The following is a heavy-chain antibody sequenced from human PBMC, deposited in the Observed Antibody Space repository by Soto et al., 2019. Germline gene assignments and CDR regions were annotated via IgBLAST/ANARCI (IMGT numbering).Heavy chain of an antibody. V-gene: IGHV1-69*06. CDR1: GGTFSSYA. Sequence: SVKVSCKASGGTFSSYAISWVRQAPGQGLDWMGGIIPIFGTANYAQKFQGRVTITADKSTSTAYMELSSLRSEDTAVYYCARAWVSGSYNYYDCYGMDVWG. D-gene: IGHD1-26*01. CDR2: IIPIFGTA. CDR3: ARAWVSGSYNYYDCYGMDV. J-gene: IGHJ6*02.